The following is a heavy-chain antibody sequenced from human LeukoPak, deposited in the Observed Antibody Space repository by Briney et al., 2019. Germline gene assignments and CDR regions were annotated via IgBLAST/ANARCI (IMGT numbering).Heavy chain of an antibody. CDR3: ARETGSAVGSTDFDY. CDR1: GLTFSSHW. V-gene: IGHV3-74*01. D-gene: IGHD4-17*01. Sequence: GGSLRLSCAASGLTFSSHWMHWVRQAPGKGLVWVSRITNDGSSTTYADSVKGRFTISRDNSKNTLYLQMNSLRAEDTAVYYCARETGSAVGSTDFDYWGQGTLATVSS. CDR2: ITNDGSST. J-gene: IGHJ4*02.